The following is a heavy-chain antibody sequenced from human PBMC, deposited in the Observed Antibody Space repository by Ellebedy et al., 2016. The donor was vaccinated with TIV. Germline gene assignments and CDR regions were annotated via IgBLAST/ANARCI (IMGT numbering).Heavy chain of an antibody. Sequence: SETLSLTCTVSGGSISGYYWSWIRQPAGKGLEWIGRIYSSGSTNYNVSLKSRVTMSVDTSKNQFSLRLTSVTAADTAMYYCARDEGGTGRAFDIWGQGTLVTVSS. CDR2: IYSSGST. CDR3: ARDEGGTGRAFDI. J-gene: IGHJ4*02. CDR1: GGSISGYY. V-gene: IGHV4-4*07. D-gene: IGHD3-9*01.